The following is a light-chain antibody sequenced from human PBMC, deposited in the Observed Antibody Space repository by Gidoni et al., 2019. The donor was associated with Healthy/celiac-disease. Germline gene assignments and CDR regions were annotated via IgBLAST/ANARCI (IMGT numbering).Light chain of an antibody. Sequence: DIVMTQSPDSLAVSLYEWATINCKSSQSVLYSSNNNNYLAWYQQKPGQPPKLLIYWASTRETGVPDRFSGSGSGTDFTLTISSLQAEDVAVYYCQQYYSTPGTFXQXTKVEIK. CDR1: QSVLYSSNNNNY. CDR2: WAS. CDR3: QQYYSTPGT. J-gene: IGKJ1*01. V-gene: IGKV4-1*01.